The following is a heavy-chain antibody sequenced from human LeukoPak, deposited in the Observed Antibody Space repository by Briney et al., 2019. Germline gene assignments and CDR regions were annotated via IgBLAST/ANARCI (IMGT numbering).Heavy chain of an antibody. V-gene: IGHV3-23*01. CDR1: GFTVSSNY. CDR3: ATYGDYVYYYGMDV. Sequence: SGGSLRLSCAASGFTVSSNYMSWVRQAPGKGLEWVSAISGSGGSTYYADSVKGRFTISRDNSKNTLYLQMNSLRAEDTAVYYCATYGDYVYYYGMDVWGQGTTVTVSS. J-gene: IGHJ6*02. CDR2: ISGSGGST. D-gene: IGHD4-17*01.